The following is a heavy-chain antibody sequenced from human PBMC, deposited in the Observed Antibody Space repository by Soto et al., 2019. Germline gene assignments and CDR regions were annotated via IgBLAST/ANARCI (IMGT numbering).Heavy chain of an antibody. V-gene: IGHV1-2*04. CDR1: GYTFTGYY. J-gene: IGHJ6*02. CDR2: INPNSGGT. D-gene: IGHD3-9*01. Sequence: GASVKVSCKASGYTFTGYYMHWVRQAPGQGLEWMGWINPNSGGTNYAQKFQGWVTMTRDTSISTAYMKLSRLRPDDTAVYYCARWGGSYDILTGYYGYYYYGMDVWGQGTTVTVSS. CDR3: ARWGGSYDILTGYYGYYYYGMDV.